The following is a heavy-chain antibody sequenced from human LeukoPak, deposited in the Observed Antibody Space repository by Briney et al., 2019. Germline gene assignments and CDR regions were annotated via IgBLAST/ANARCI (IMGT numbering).Heavy chain of an antibody. D-gene: IGHD6-19*01. J-gene: IGHJ4*02. V-gene: IGHV3-30*18. CDR3: AKEIFRAITASSGWGG. CDR1: GFTFSSYG. CDR2: ISYDGSNK. Sequence: PGGSLRLSCAASGFTFSSYGMHWVRQAPGKGLEWVAVISYDGSNKYYADSVKGRFTISRDNPKNTLYLQMNSLRAEDTAVYYCAKEIFRAITASSGWGGWGQGTLVTVSS.